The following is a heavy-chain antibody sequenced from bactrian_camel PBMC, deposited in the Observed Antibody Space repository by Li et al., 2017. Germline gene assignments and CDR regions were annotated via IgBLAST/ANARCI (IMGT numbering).Heavy chain of an antibody. V-gene: IGHV3S65*01. CDR2: ISRGGAIT. Sequence: QLVESGGGLVQPGGSLRLSCTASGMPSNTYLVGWFRQAPGKEREGVSCISRGGAITNYVDSVKGRFTISRDNAKNTVYLQLNSLKTEDMAMYYCIRLGGSWSDFTYWGQGTQVTVS. D-gene: IGHD6*01. J-gene: IGHJ6*01. CDR3: IRLGGSWSDFTY. CDR1: GMPSNTYL.